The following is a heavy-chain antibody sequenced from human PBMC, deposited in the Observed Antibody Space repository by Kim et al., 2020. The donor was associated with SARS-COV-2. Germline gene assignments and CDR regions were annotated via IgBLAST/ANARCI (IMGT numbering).Heavy chain of an antibody. Sequence: CAEAVKGRFTISRDDAKKEVYLQMNSLRAEGMAVYYCTRDPSRRSDYWGQGTLVTVSS. CDR3: TRDPSRRSDY. V-gene: IGHV3-11*06. J-gene: IGHJ4*02.